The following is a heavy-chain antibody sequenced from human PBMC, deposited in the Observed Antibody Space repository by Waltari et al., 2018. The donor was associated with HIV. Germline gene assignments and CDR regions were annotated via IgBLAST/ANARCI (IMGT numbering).Heavy chain of an antibody. V-gene: IGHV3-9*01. CDR2: SSWDSGTR. Sequence: EVQLVESGGGLVQPGGSLRLSCAASGFKFDDYAMYWVRQAPGEGLEGVSGSSWDSGTRGYADSVKGRFTISRDNANNFLSLQMNNLRAEDTALYYCAKVGMTTLTSYAVDIWGQGTMVTVSS. D-gene: IGHD3-9*01. CDR3: AKVGMTTLTSYAVDI. CDR1: GFKFDDYA. J-gene: IGHJ3*02.